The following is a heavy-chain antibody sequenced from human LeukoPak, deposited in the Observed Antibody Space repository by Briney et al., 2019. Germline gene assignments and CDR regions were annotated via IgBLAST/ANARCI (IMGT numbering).Heavy chain of an antibody. Sequence: PSETLSLTCAVYGGSFSGYYWSWIRQPPGKGLEWIGEINHSGSTNYNPSLQSRVTISVDTSKNQFSLKLSSVTAADTAVYYCARGEGSSSWYDSVSYYFDYWGQGTLVTVSS. V-gene: IGHV4-34*01. CDR3: ARGEGSSSWYDSVSYYFDY. CDR1: GGSFSGYY. J-gene: IGHJ4*02. D-gene: IGHD6-13*01. CDR2: INHSGST.